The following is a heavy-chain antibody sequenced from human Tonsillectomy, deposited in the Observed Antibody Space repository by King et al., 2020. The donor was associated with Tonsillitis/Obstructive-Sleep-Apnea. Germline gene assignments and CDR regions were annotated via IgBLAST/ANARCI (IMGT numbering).Heavy chain of an antibody. CDR3: AKDRVRLSTVTPIDAFDI. CDR2: ISYDGSNK. CDR1: GFTFSSYG. Sequence: VQLVESGGGVVQPGRSLRLSCAASGFTFSSYGMHWVRQAPGKGLEWVAVISYDGSNKYYADSVKGRFTISRDNSKNTLYLQMNSLRAEDTAVYYCAKDRVRLSTVTPIDAFDIWGQGTMVTVSS. V-gene: IGHV3-30*18. J-gene: IGHJ3*02. D-gene: IGHD4-17*01.